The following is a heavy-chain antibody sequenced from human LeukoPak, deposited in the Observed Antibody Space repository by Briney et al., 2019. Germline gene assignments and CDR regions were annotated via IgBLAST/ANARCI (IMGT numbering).Heavy chain of an antibody. CDR3: ARCPYYDSSGSFGY. CDR1: GFTFSSYS. CDR2: ISSSSSYI. Sequence: GGSLRLSCAASGFTFSSYSMNWVRQAPGKGLEWASSISSSSSYIYYPDSVKGRYTISRDNAKNSLYLHMNSLRAEDTAVYYCARCPYYDSSGSFGYWGQGTLVTVSS. V-gene: IGHV3-21*01. J-gene: IGHJ4*02. D-gene: IGHD3-22*01.